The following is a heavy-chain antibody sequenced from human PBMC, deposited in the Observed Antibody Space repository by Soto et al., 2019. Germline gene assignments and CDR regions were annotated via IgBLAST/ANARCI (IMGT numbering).Heavy chain of an antibody. Sequence: PSETLSLTRTVSGGSISSGCDYWSWIRQHPGKGLEWIGSVYYSGSANYNPSLKSRLTMSVDTSKNQFSLKLISVTAADTAVYYCARRPKRGSYSWCFDYWGQGTLVTVSS. CDR2: VYYSGSA. J-gene: IGHJ4*02. D-gene: IGHD1-26*01. CDR3: ARRPKRGSYSWCFDY. V-gene: IGHV4-39*01. CDR1: GGSISSGCDY.